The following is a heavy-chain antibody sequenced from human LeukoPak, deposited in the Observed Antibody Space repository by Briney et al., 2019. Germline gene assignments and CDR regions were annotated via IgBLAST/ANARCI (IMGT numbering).Heavy chain of an antibody. CDR1: GYTFTSYD. CDR3: ARGSLTWFGEPLADY. CDR2: MNPNSGNT. D-gene: IGHD3-10*01. J-gene: IGHJ4*02. V-gene: IGHV1-8*01. Sequence: ASVKVSCKASGYTFTSYDINWVRQATGQRLEWLGWMNPNSGNTGYAQKFQGRVTMTRNTSISTAYMELSSLRSEDTAVYYCARGSLTWFGEPLADYWGQGTLVTVSS.